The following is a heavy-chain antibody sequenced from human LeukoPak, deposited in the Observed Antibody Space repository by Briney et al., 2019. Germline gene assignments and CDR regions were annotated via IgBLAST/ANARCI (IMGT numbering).Heavy chain of an antibody. J-gene: IGHJ4*02. V-gene: IGHV1-18*04. CDR3: ARDARLMVYARKTFDY. CDR1: GYTFTGYY. Sequence: GASVKVSCKASGYTFTGYYMHWVRQAPGQGLEWMGWISAYNGNTNYAQKLQGRVTMTTDTSTSTAYMELRSLRSDDTAVYYCARDARLMVYARKTFDYWGQGTLVTVSS. D-gene: IGHD2-8*01. CDR2: ISAYNGNT.